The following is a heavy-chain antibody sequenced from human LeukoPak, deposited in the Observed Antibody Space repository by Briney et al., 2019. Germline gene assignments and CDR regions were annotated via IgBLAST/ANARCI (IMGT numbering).Heavy chain of an antibody. CDR2: IYYSGST. Sequence: SETLSLTCTVSGGSISSYYWSWIRQPPGKGLEWIGYIYYSGSTNYNPSLKSRVTISVDTSKNQFSLKLSSVTAADTAVYYCARDSVGGYSYGPAFDYWGQGTLVTVSS. J-gene: IGHJ4*02. V-gene: IGHV4-59*01. D-gene: IGHD5-18*01. CDR1: GGSISSYY. CDR3: ARDSVGGYSYGPAFDY.